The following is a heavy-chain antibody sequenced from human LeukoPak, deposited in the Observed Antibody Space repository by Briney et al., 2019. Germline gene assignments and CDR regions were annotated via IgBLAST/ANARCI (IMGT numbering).Heavy chain of an antibody. V-gene: IGHV1-8*01. J-gene: IGHJ4*02. CDR2: MNPNSGNT. CDR1: GYTFTSYD. D-gene: IGHD3-22*01. CDR3: ARTFKRGIVVWSY. Sequence: ASVKVSCKASGYTFTSYDINWVRPATGQGLGWMGWMNPNSGNTGYAQKFQGRVTMTRNTSISTAYMELSSLRSEDTAVYYCARTFKRGIVVWSYWGQGTVVTVSS.